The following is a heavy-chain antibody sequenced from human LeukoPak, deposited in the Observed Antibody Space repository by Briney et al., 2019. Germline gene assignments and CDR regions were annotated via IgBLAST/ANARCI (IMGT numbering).Heavy chain of an antibody. Sequence: PGGSLRLSCAASGFTFSSYAMSWVRQAPGKGLEWVSAISGSGGSTYYADSVKGRFTISRDNSKNTLYLQMNSLRAEDTAVYYRAKDQDGLHSSSDWYFDLWGRGTLVTVSS. CDR2: ISGSGGST. J-gene: IGHJ2*01. D-gene: IGHD6-13*01. CDR3: AKDQDGLHSSSDWYFDL. V-gene: IGHV3-23*01. CDR1: GFTFSSYA.